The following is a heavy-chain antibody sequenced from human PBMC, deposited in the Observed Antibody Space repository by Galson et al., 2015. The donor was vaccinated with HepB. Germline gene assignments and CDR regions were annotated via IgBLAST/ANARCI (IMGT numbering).Heavy chain of an antibody. Sequence: QSGAEVKKPGESLKISCEASGYTFSDYYIAWVRRMPGKGLECMGIIYPDDSDTKYSPSFQGQVTFSVDKSVTTAYLQWSGLRASDIGIYYCARVRGSGLDPHSWFDVWGQGTLVTVSS. J-gene: IGHJ5*02. CDR2: IYPDDSDT. CDR3: ARVRGSGLDPHSWFDV. CDR1: GYTFSDYY. D-gene: IGHD3-10*01. V-gene: IGHV5-51*03.